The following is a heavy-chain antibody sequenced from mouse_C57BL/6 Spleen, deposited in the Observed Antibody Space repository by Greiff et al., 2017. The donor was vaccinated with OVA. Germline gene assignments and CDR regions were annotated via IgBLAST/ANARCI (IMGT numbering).Heavy chain of an antibody. V-gene: IGHV14-2*01. CDR2: IDPEDGET. CDR3: ATGSNYDYYAMDY. D-gene: IGHD2-5*01. Sequence: DVKLVESGAELVKPGASVKLSCTASGFNIKDYYMHWVKQRTEQGLEWIGRIDPEDGETKYAPKFQGKATITADTSSNTAYLQLSSLTSEDTAVYYCATGSNYDYYAMDYWGQGTSVTVSS. J-gene: IGHJ4*01. CDR1: GFNIKDYY.